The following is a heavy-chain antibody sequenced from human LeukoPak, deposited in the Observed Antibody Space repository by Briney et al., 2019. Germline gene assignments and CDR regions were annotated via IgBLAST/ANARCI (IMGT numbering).Heavy chain of an antibody. Sequence: SVKVSCKASGGTFSSYAISWVRQAPGQGLEWMGGIIPIFGTANYAQKFQGRVTITADESTSTAYMELSSLRSEDTAVYYCARKQPFRDYYYYYMDVWGKGTTVTVSS. J-gene: IGHJ6*03. CDR1: GGTFSSYA. CDR3: ARKQPFRDYYYYYMDV. D-gene: IGHD3-3*02. CDR2: IIPIFGTA. V-gene: IGHV1-69*13.